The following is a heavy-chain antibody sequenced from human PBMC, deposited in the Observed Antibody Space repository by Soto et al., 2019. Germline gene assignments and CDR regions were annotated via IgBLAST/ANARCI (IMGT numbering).Heavy chain of an antibody. Sequence: GGSLRLSCAASGVAFDDYVMHWVRQPPGRGLEWVSGITWNGGTIRYVDSVKGRFTISRDNAENSLYLQMNSLRPEDTAVYYCAKGGSAALIAPSGRDNWFDPWGQGTQVTVSS. CDR2: ITWNGGTI. V-gene: IGHV3-9*01. J-gene: IGHJ5*02. D-gene: IGHD6-13*01. CDR1: GVAFDDYV. CDR3: AKGGSAALIAPSGRDNWFDP.